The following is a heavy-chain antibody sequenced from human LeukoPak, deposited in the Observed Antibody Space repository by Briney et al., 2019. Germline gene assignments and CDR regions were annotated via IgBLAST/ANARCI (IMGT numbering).Heavy chain of an antibody. J-gene: IGHJ6*02. D-gene: IGHD2-8*02. CDR1: GFSLSDYW. CDR2: IGPDGSGT. CDR3: TRVQAGRSGLMDV. Sequence: GGSLRLSCAVSGFSLSDYWMHWVRQAPGKGLVWVSRIGPDGSGTTYADSVKGRSTISRDKSKNTVNLQMNSLRDEDAAVYYCTRVQAGRSGLMDVWGRGTTVTVSS. V-gene: IGHV3-74*03.